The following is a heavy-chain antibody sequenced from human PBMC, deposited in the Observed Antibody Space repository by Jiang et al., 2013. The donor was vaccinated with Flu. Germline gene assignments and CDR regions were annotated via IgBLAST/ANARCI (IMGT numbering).Heavy chain of an antibody. CDR3: ARVVGATADY. CDR2: IYYSGST. CDR1: GGSISSYY. Sequence: GPGLVKPSETLSLTCTVSGGSISSYYWSWIRQPPGKGLEWIGYIYYSGSTNYNPSLKSRVTISVDTSKNQFSLKLSSVTAADTAVYYCARVVGATADYWGQGTLVTVSS. V-gene: IGHV4-59*01. D-gene: IGHD1-26*01. J-gene: IGHJ4*02.